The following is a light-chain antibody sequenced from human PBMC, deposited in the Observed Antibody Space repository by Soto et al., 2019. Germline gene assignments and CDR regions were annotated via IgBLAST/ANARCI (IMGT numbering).Light chain of an antibody. Sequence: DIQVPQSPSTLSASVGDRVTITCRASQSLNNYLAWYQQKPGKAPKLLIYAASTLQSGVPSRFSGSGSGTDFTLTISSLQSEDFATYYCQQLNSYPITFCQGTRVDIK. J-gene: IGKJ5*01. CDR1: QSLNNY. CDR3: QQLNSYPIT. CDR2: AAS. V-gene: IGKV1-5*01.